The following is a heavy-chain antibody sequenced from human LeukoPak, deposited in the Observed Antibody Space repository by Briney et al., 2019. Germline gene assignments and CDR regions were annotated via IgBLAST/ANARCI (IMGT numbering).Heavy chain of an antibody. CDR2: INHSGST. D-gene: IGHD3-10*01. CDR1: GGSFSGYY. J-gene: IGHJ6*02. V-gene: IGHV4-34*01. Sequence: PSETLSLTCAVYGGSFSGYYWSWIRQPPGKGLEWIGEINHSGSTNYNPSLKSRVTISVDTSKNQFSLKLSSVTAADTAVYYCARVSMVRGMDVWGQGTTVTVSS. CDR3: ARVSMVRGMDV.